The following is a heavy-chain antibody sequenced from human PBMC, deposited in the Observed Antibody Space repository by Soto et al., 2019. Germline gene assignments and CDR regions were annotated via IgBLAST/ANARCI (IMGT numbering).Heavy chain of an antibody. CDR1: GYTFNTYY. CDR3: AFGRPAASSWLDP. D-gene: IGHD2-2*01. J-gene: IGHJ5*02. CDR2: NNPSRGPT. V-gene: IGHV1-46*02. Sequence: QGQLVQSGTEVKKPGDSVRVCCKAVGYTFNTYYVHLMLKAPGEGLEWMGINNPSRGPTSYAQRFQARVTMTSDTSTTTVYMELSRLTSDDTAVYFCAFGRPAASSWLDPWGPGALVSVSS.